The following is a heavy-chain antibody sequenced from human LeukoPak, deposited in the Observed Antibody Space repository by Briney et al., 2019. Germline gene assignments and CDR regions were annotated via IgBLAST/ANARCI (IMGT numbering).Heavy chain of an antibody. CDR2: IYSGGST. CDR1: GFTVSSNY. CDR3: ARDMKNYDILTGYYYYYGMDV. V-gene: IGHV3-66*01. Sequence: GGSLRLSCAASGFTVSSNYMSWVRQAPGKGLEWVSVIYSGGSTYYADSVKGRFTISRDNSKNTLYLQMNSLRAEDTAVYYCARDMKNYDILTGYYYYYGMDVWGQGTTVTVSS. D-gene: IGHD3-9*01. J-gene: IGHJ6*02.